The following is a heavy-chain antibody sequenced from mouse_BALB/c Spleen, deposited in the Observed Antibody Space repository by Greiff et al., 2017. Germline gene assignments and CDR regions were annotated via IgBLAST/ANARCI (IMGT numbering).Heavy chain of an antibody. CDR1: GYTFTDYW. V-gene: IGHV1-69*01. CDR3: ARDHICMDD. J-gene: IGHJ4*01. Sequence: QVQLQQPGAELVMPGASVKMSCKASGYTFTDYWMHWVKQRPGQGLEWIGAIDTSDSYTSYNQKFKGKATLTVDESSSTAYMQLSSLTSEDSAVYYCARDHICMDDWGQGTSVTVAA. CDR2: IDTSDSYT.